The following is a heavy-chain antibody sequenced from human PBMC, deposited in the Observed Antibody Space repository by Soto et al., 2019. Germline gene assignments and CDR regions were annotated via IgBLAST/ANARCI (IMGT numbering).Heavy chain of an antibody. J-gene: IGHJ3*02. CDR2: ISGSGDFT. CDR1: GFTLSSYA. V-gene: IGHV3-23*01. D-gene: IGHD3-3*01. CDR3: ARGPTITGVGVDAVEI. Sequence: EVQMLESGGGLVQPGGSLRLSCAASGFTLSSYALSWVRQAPGKGLEWVSGISGSGDFTFDADSVRGRFTISRDNSMNTLYLQMDSLRVEDTAVYYCARGPTITGVGVDAVEIWGQGTMATVSS.